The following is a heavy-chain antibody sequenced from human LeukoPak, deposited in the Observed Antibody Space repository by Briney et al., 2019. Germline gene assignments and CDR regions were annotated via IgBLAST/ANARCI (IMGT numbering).Heavy chain of an antibody. J-gene: IGHJ3*02. V-gene: IGHV3-23*01. Sequence: GGSLRLSCAASGFTFNYYAMNWVRQAPGKGLEWVSAILGGGDTTSYADSVKGRFTISRDNSKNTLYLQMNSLRAEDTAVYYCARDESSSWYKEAFDIWGQGTMVTVSS. CDR2: ILGGGDTT. CDR1: GFTFNYYA. CDR3: ARDESSSWYKEAFDI. D-gene: IGHD6-13*01.